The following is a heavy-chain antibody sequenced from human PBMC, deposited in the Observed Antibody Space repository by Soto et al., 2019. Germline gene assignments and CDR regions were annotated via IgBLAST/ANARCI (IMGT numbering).Heavy chain of an antibody. CDR1: GFTFSSYA. V-gene: IGHV3-23*01. D-gene: IGHD3-16*02. CDR3: AKLIASYDYVWGSYRYYFDY. Sequence: GSLRLSCAASGFTFSSYAMSWVRQAPGKGLEWVSAISGSGGSTYYADSVKGRFTISRDNSKNTLYLQMNSLRAEDTAVYYCAKLIASYDYVWGSYRYYFDYWGQGTLVTVSS. CDR2: ISGSGGST. J-gene: IGHJ4*02.